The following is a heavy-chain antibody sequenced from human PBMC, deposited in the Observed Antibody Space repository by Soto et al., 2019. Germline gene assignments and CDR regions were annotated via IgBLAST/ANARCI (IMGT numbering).Heavy chain of an antibody. CDR1: GFTFSIYG. CDR2: ISFDGSEK. D-gene: IGHD1-26*01. CDR3: ARDRRLYYSDAFDI. Sequence: QVQLVESGGGVVQPGRSLRLSCAASGFTFSIYGMHWVRHAPGKGLEWVAMISFDGSEKYYTDSVKGRFHISRDSSKNTMYLQMDNLRVEDTAVYYCARDRRLYYSDAFDIWGQGTTVTVSS. J-gene: IGHJ3*02. V-gene: IGHV3-30*03.